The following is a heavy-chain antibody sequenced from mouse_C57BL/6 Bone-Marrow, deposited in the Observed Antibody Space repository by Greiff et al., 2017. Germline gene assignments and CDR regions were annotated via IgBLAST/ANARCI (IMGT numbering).Heavy chain of an antibody. CDR2: INPNNGGT. V-gene: IGHV1-26*01. CDR1: GYTFTDYY. J-gene: IGHJ2*01. D-gene: IGHD1-1*01. Sequence: VQLQQSGPELVKPGASVKISCKASGYTFTDYYMNWVKQSHGKSLEWIGDINPNNGGTSYNQKFKGKATLTVDKSSSTAYMELRSLTSEDSAVYYCAREHYGSSFWYFDYWGQGTTLTVSS. CDR3: AREHYGSSFWYFDY.